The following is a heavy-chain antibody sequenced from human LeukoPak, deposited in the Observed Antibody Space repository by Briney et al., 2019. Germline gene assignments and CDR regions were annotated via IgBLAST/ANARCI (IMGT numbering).Heavy chain of an antibody. J-gene: IGHJ4*02. CDR2: ISRGGERT. CDR3: AKVTTTAPAYDY. D-gene: IGHD5-18*01. Sequence: GGSLRLSCAASGFTFSDDAINWVRQAPGKGLEWVSFISRGGERTYYADSVKGRFTISRDTSKITVHLQMYSLTAEDTAVYYCAKVTTTAPAYDYWGQGTLVTVYS. CDR1: GFTFSDDA. V-gene: IGHV3-23*01.